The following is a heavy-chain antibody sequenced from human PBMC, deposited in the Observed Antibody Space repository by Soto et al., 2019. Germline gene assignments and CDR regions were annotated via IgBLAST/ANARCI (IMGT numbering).Heavy chain of an antibody. J-gene: IGHJ5*02. CDR1: SGSISSSNW. Sequence: SETLSLTCAVSSGSISSSNWWSWVRQPPGKGLEWIGEIYHSGSTNYNPSLKSRVTISVDKSKNQFSLKLSSVTAADTAVYYCATSLSTTKLRFHPPNWFDPWGQGTLVTVSS. V-gene: IGHV4-4*02. D-gene: IGHD3-3*01. CDR2: IYHSGST. CDR3: ATSLSTTKLRFHPPNWFDP.